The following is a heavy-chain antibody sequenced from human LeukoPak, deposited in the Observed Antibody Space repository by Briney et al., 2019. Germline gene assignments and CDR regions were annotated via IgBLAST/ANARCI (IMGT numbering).Heavy chain of an antibody. CDR3: AREGGFCFGDTCRFFDF. D-gene: IGHD2-15*01. CDR2: ISSDGTNT. CDR1: GFTLSNDW. Sequence: PGGALRLSCAASGFTLSNDWTHWVRQAPGKGLVWVSRISSDGTNTLYADSVKGRFTISRDNAKNSLYLQMNSLGAEDTAVYYCAREGGFCFGDTCRFFDFWGRGTLVTVSS. V-gene: IGHV3-74*03. J-gene: IGHJ4*02.